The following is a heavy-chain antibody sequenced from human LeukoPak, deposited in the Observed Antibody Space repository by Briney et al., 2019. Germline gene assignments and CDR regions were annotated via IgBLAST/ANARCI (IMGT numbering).Heavy chain of an antibody. D-gene: IGHD3-16*02. Sequence: GSLRLSCAASGFTFSSYSMNWVRQAPGKGLEWIGENDRSGTTNYNPSLKSRVTISVDTTMNHFSLKLSSVTAADTAVYYCARAGPSVWELSWYWGQGTLVTVSS. CDR1: GFTFSSYS. V-gene: IGHV4-34*01. CDR2: NDRSGTT. J-gene: IGHJ4*02. CDR3: ARAGPSVWELSWY.